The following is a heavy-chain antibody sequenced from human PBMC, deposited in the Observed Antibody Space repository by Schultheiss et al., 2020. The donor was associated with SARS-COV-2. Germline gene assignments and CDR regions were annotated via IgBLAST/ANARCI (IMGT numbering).Heavy chain of an antibody. Sequence: GGSLRLSCAASGFTFSSYWMHWVRQAPGKGLEWVAVIWYDGSNKYYADSVKGRFTISRDNSKNTLYLQMNSLRAEDTAVYYCASSRKYDILIGDHNLPSDGMDVWGQGTTVTVSS. V-gene: IGHV3-33*08. J-gene: IGHJ6*02. D-gene: IGHD3-9*01. CDR3: ASSRKYDILIGDHNLPSDGMDV. CDR2: IWYDGSNK. CDR1: GFTFSSYW.